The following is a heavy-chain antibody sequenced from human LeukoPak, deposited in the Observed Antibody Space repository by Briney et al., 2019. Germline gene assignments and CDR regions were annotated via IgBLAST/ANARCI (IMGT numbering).Heavy chain of an antibody. D-gene: IGHD3-3*01. J-gene: IGHJ4*02. Sequence: ASVKVSCKASGYTFTGYYMHWVRQAPGQGLEWMGWINPNSGGTNYAQKFQGRVTMTRDTSTSTAYMELRSLRSDDTAVYYCARDGRLRTISFGAYWGQGTLVTVSS. V-gene: IGHV1-2*02. CDR3: ARDGRLRTISFGAY. CDR1: GYTFTGYY. CDR2: INPNSGGT.